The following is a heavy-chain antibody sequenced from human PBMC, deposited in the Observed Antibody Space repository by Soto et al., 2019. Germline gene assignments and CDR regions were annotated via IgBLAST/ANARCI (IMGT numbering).Heavy chain of an antibody. D-gene: IGHD6-13*01. V-gene: IGHV4-39*01. J-gene: IGHJ5*02. CDR1: GGSISSSSYY. Sequence: SETLSLTCTVSGGSISSSSYYWGWIRQPPGKGLEWIGSIYYSGSTYYNPSLKSRVTISVDTSKNQFSLKLSSVTAADTAVYYCASQLAAAGRGNWFDPWGQGTLVTVSS. CDR2: IYYSGST. CDR3: ASQLAAAGRGNWFDP.